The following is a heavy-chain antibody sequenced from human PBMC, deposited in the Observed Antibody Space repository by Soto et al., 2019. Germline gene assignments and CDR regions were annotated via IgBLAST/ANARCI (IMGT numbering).Heavy chain of an antibody. CDR2: IYYSGST. CDR3: ASTQTYYYYYMDV. D-gene: IGHD2-15*01. J-gene: IGHJ6*03. CDR1: GGSISSYY. Sequence: SETLSLTCTVSGGSISSYYWSWIRQPPGKGLEWIGYIYYSGSTNYNPSLKSRVTISVDTSKNQFSLKLSSVTAADTAVYYCASTQTYYYYYMDVWGKGTTVTVSS. V-gene: IGHV4-59*01.